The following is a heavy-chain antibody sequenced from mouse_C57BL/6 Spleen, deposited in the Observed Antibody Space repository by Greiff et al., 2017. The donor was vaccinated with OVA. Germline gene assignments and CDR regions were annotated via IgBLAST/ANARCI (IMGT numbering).Heavy chain of an antibody. CDR2: ISDGGSYT. D-gene: IGHD4-1*01. V-gene: IGHV5-4*01. Sequence: EVQRVESGGGLVKPGGSLKLSCAASGFTFSSYAMSWVRQTPEKRLEWVATISDGGSYTYYPDNVKGRFTISRDNAKNNLYLQMSHLKSEDTAMYYCAREESGFYYFDYWGQGTTLTVSS. CDR3: AREESGFYYFDY. J-gene: IGHJ2*01. CDR1: GFTFSSYA.